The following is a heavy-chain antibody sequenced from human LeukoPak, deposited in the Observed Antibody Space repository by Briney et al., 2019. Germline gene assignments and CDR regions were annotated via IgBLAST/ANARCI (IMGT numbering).Heavy chain of an antibody. V-gene: IGHV1-24*01. CDR1: GYTLTELS. J-gene: IGHJ4*02. CDR3: ATDPYSSSWYVWFGCDY. CDR2: FDPEDGET. Sequence: AASVKVSCKVSGYTLTELSMHWVRQAPGKGLEWMGGFDPEDGETIYAQKFQGRVTMTEDTSTDTAYMELSSLRSEDTAVYYCATDPYSSSWYVWFGCDYWGQGTLVTVSS. D-gene: IGHD6-13*01.